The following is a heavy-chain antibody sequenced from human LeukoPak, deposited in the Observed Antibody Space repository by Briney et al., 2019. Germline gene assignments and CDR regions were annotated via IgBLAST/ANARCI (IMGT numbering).Heavy chain of an antibody. CDR1: GFTVSSNY. Sequence: GGSLRLSCAASGFTVSSNYMSWFRQAPWKFLEFVSSIILVDPTTYYAYSVNVRFTSSSDNSKNTIYLQMNSLRAEDTAIYYCARASLLLRGPLLIYHFDFWGQGTLVTVSS. V-gene: IGHV3-53*01. CDR3: ARASLLLRGPLLIYHFDF. D-gene: IGHD3-10*01. J-gene: IGHJ4*02. CDR2: IILVDPTT.